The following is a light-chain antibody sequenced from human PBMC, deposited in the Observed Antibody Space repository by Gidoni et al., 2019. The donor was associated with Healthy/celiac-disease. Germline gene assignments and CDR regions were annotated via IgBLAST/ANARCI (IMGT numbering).Light chain of an antibody. CDR2: LGS. CDR1: QSLLHSNGYNY. V-gene: IGKV2-28*01. Sequence: DIVMTQSPLSLPVTPGEPASISCRSSQSLLHSNGYNYLDWYLQKPGQSPQLLIYLGSNRASGVPDRFSGSGSGTDFTLKISRVDKAEDVGVYYCMQALQTLYTFGQGTKLEIK. J-gene: IGKJ2*01. CDR3: MQALQTLYT.